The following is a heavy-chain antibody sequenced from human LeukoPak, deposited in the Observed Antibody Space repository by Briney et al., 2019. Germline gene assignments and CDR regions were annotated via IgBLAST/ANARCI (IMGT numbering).Heavy chain of an antibody. CDR3: ATDGGSTGYYGRSDY. D-gene: IGHD3-22*01. CDR2: IISKADAGTT. V-gene: IGHV3-15*01. CDR1: GFTFTNAW. J-gene: IGHJ4*02. Sequence: PGGCLRLSCAASGFTFTNAWMTWVRQAPGKGLEWVGRIISKADAGTTDYAAPVKGRFTISRDDSKNTLYLQMNSLKTEDTAVYYCATDGGSTGYYGRSDYWGQGTLVTVSS.